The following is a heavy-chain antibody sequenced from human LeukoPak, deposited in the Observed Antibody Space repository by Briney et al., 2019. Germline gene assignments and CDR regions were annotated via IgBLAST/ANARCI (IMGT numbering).Heavy chain of an antibody. CDR3: LVILTEPTSPSPDGLDI. CDR1: GFTFSTYS. CDR2: ISTSSSYI. D-gene: IGHD2-15*01. Sequence: GGSLRLSCAASGFTFSTYSMNWVRQAPGKGLEWVSSISTSSSYIYYADSLKGRFTISRDNAKKTLYLQMNSLRVEDTAVYYCLVILTEPTSPSPDGLDIWGQGTMVTVSS. J-gene: IGHJ3*02. V-gene: IGHV3-21*01.